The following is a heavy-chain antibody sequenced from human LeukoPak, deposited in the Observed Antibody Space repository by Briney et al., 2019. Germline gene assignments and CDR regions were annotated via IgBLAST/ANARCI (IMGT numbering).Heavy chain of an antibody. Sequence: ASVTVSCKASGYTFTSYYMHWVRQAPGQGLEWMGLINPSGGSTSYAQKFQGRATMTRDTSTSTVYMELSSLRSEDTAVYYCAREGGLYCSSTSCYYYWGQGTLVTVSS. V-gene: IGHV1-46*01. CDR2: INPSGGST. D-gene: IGHD2-2*01. CDR1: GYTFTSYY. CDR3: AREGGLYCSSTSCYYY. J-gene: IGHJ4*02.